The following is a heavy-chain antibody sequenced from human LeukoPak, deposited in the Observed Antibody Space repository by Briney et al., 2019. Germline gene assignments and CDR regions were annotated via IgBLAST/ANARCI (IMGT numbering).Heavy chain of an antibody. J-gene: IGHJ6*04. Sequence: SETLSLTCTVSGGSISSGGYYWSWIRQHPGKGLEWIGYIYYSGSTYYNPSLKSRVTISVDTSKNQFSLKLSSVTAADTAGYYCARDRGSGSYYPAAYGMDVWGKGTTVTVSS. CDR1: GGSISSGGYY. CDR2: IYYSGST. V-gene: IGHV4-31*03. CDR3: ARDRGSGSYYPAAYGMDV. D-gene: IGHD3-10*01.